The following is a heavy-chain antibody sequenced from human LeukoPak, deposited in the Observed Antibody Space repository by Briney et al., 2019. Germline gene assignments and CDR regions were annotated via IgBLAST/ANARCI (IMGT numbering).Heavy chain of an antibody. Sequence: ASVKVSCKASGYIFSDYYMNWVRQAPGQGLEWMGRINPNTGGTNYAQKFQGRLTMTRDTSISTAYMELSRLRFDDTAVYYCGRADTSGWFVDYWGQGTLVTVSS. CDR3: GRADTSGWFVDY. CDR1: GYIFSDYY. D-gene: IGHD6-19*01. CDR2: INPNTGGT. V-gene: IGHV1-2*06. J-gene: IGHJ4*02.